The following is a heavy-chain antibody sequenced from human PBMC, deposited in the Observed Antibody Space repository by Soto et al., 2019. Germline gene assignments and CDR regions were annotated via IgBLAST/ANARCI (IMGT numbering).Heavy chain of an antibody. CDR1: GGSFSGYY. V-gene: IGHV4-34*01. CDR3: AGSGSWDNWFDP. J-gene: IGHJ5*02. CDR2: INHSGST. Sequence: SETLSLTCAVYGGSFSGYYWSWIRQPPGKGLEWIGEINHSGSTNYNPSLKSRVTISVDTSKNQFSLKLSSVTAADTAVYYCAGSGSWDNWFDPWGQGTLVTVSS. D-gene: IGHD5-12*01.